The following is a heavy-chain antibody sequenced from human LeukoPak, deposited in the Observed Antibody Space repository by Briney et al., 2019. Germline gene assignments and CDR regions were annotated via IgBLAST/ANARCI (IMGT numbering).Heavy chain of an antibody. J-gene: IGHJ6*02. CDR1: GYTFTTYF. D-gene: IGHD2-2*01. CDR2: IDPSDGST. CDR3: ARTCRVVPAVHTAGRTQYSNGMDV. Sequence: ASVKVSCTASGYTFTTYFVHWVRQAPGQGLEWMGIIDPSDGSTSHAQKFQGRVTMTRDTSTSTVYMELSGLRSEDTAVYFCARTCRVVPAVHTAGRTQYSNGMDVCGQGPTVTVSS. V-gene: IGHV1-46*01.